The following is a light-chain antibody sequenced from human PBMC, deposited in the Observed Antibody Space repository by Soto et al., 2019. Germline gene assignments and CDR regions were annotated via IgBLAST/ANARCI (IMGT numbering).Light chain of an antibody. CDR2: STS. J-gene: IGLJ2*01. CDR1: TGAVTSGYY. V-gene: IGLV7-43*01. Sequence: QAVVTQEPSLTGSPGGTVTLTCASSTGAVTSGYYPNWFQQKPGQAPRALIYSTSNNHSCTPARFSGSLLGGKAALTLSGVQPEDEAEYYCLLYYGGAHGVFGGGTKLTVL. CDR3: LLYYGGAHGV.